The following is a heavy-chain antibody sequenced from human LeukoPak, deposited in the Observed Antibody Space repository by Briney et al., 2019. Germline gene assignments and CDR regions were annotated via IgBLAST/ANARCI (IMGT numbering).Heavy chain of an antibody. Sequence: PGRSLRLSCAASGFTFSSYGMHWVRQAPGKGLEWVAVIWYDGSNKYYADSVKGRFTISRDNSENTLYLQMNSLRAEDTAVYYCARDLGDGYNHFDYWGQGTLVTVAS. D-gene: IGHD5-24*01. CDR3: ARDLGDGYNHFDY. CDR2: IWYDGSNK. CDR1: GFTFSSYG. J-gene: IGHJ4*02. V-gene: IGHV3-33*01.